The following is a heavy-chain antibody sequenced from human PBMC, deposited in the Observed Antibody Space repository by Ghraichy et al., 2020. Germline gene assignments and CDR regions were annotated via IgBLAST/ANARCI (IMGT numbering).Heavy chain of an antibody. CDR2: LTGSGGST. V-gene: IGHV3-23*01. J-gene: IGHJ4*02. CDR3: ARATGYSYGKTALDY. D-gene: IGHD5-18*01. CDR1: GFTFSSYA. Sequence: GESLNISCAASGFTFSSYAMSWVRLAPGKGLDWVSGLTGSGGSTYSADSVKGRFTISRDNSKNILYLQMNNLRAEDMAVYYCARATGYSYGKTALDYWGQGTLVTVSS.